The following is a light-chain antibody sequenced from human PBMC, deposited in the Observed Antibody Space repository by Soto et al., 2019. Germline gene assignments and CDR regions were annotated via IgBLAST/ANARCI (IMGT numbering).Light chain of an antibody. CDR2: GAS. CDR1: QSLGSK. V-gene: IGKV3-15*01. J-gene: IGKJ1*01. CDR3: QQYNNWPPT. Sequence: VMTQSPDTLAVSPGERATLSCRASQSLGSKLAWYQQKPGQGPRLLIYGASTRATAVPGRFSGSGSGTEFTLAISSLQSEDFAVYYCQQYNNWPPTFGQGTKVEIK.